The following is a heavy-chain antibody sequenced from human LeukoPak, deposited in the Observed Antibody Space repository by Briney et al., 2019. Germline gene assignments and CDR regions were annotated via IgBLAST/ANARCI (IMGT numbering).Heavy chain of an antibody. Sequence: SETLSLTCTVSGGSISSYYWSWIRQPAGKGLEWIGRIYTSGSTNYNPSLKSRVTISVDTSKNQFSLKLSSVIPADTAVYHCARELAAAGFDYWGQGTLVTVSS. J-gene: IGHJ4*02. CDR1: GGSISSYY. CDR3: ARELAAAGFDY. CDR2: IYTSGST. V-gene: IGHV4-4*07. D-gene: IGHD6-13*01.